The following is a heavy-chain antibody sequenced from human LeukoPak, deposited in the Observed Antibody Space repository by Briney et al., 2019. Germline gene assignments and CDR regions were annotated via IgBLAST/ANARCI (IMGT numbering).Heavy chain of an antibody. J-gene: IGHJ3*02. CDR1: GYTFTGYY. Sequence: ASVKVSCKASGYTFTGYYMHWVRQAPGQGLEWMGWINPNSGGTNYAQKFQGRVTMTRDTSISTAYMELSRLRSDDTAVYYCARPYSSSWYGFISDAFDIWGQGTMVTVSS. D-gene: IGHD6-13*01. CDR3: ARPYSSSWYGFISDAFDI. CDR2: INPNSGGT. V-gene: IGHV1-2*02.